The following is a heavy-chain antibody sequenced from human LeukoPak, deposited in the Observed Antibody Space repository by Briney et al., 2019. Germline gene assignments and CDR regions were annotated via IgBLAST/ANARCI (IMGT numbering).Heavy chain of an antibody. D-gene: IGHD4-17*01. J-gene: IGHJ4*02. CDR1: GFTFSSYG. CDR3: ARDRDYPRDQFDY. Sequence: GGSLRLSCAASGFTFSSYGMHWVRQAPGKGLEWVAVISYDGSNKYYADSVKGRFTISRDNSKNTVYLQLESLRAEDTAVYFCARDRDYPRDQFDYWGQGTLVTVSS. V-gene: IGHV3-30*03. CDR2: ISYDGSNK.